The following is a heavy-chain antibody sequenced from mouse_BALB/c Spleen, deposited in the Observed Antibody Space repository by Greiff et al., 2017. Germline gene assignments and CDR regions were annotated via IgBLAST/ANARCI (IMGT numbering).Heavy chain of an antibody. D-gene: IGHD2-4*01. CDR1: GFSLTGYG. CDR3: ARVYDYDGYWYFDV. V-gene: IGHV2-6-7*01. J-gene: IGHJ1*01. CDR2: IWGDGST. Sequence: VQGVESGPGLVAPSQSLSITCTVSGFSLTGYGVNWVRQPPGKGLEWLGMIWGDGSTDYNSALKSRLSISKDNSKSQVFLKMNSLQTDDTARYYCARVYDYDGYWYFDVWGAGTTVTVSS.